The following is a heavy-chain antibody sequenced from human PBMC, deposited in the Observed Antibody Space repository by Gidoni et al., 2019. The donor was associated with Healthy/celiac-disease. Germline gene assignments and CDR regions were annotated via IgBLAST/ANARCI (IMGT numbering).Heavy chain of an antibody. CDR1: GGSLRSSSYY. D-gene: IGHD3-22*01. V-gene: IGHV4-39*01. CDR2: IYYSGST. Sequence: QLQLQESCPGLVQPSETLSLTCTVSGGSLRSSSYYWGWIRQPPGKGLEWIGSIYYSGSTYYNPSLKSRVTISVDTSKNQFSLKLSSVTAADTAVYYCARAEYYYESSGLFDYWGQGTLVTVSS. CDR3: ARAEYYYESSGLFDY. J-gene: IGHJ4*02.